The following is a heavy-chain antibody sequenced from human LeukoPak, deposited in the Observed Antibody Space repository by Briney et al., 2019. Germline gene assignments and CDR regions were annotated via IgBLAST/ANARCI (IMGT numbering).Heavy chain of an antibody. V-gene: IGHV3-30*02. D-gene: IGHD6-19*01. CDR1: GFTFSSYG. CDR3: ARDNLRPGIAVAGTRSDYYYGMDV. Sequence: GGSLRLSCAASGFTFSSYGMHWVRQAPGKGLEWVAFIRYDGSNKYYADSVKGRFTISRDNSKNTLYLQMNNLRAEDTAVYYCARDNLRPGIAVAGTRSDYYYGMDVWGQGTTVTVSS. CDR2: IRYDGSNK. J-gene: IGHJ6*02.